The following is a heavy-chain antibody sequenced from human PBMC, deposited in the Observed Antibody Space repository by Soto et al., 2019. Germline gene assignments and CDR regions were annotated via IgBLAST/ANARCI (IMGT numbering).Heavy chain of an antibody. CDR2: INGGSTT. D-gene: IGHD2-8*01. Sequence: PGGSLRLSCAASGFTFSSYAMSWVRQAPGKGLEWVTAINGGSTTYYADSVKGRLTISSDNSKNTLYLQMNSMRAEDNAVFYCAKDKEWSRVYCMDVWGQGTTVTVSS. CDR1: GFTFSSYA. J-gene: IGHJ6*02. V-gene: IGHV3-23*01. CDR3: AKDKEWSRVYCMDV.